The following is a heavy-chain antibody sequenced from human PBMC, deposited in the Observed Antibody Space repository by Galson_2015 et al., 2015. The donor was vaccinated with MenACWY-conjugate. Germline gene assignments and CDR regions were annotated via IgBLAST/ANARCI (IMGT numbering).Heavy chain of an antibody. Sequence: SVKVSCKASGYTFTAYAINWVRQAPGQGLEWLGWINTNTGNPMYAQGFTGRFVFSLDTSVSTAYLQISSLKAEDAAKYYCVRDPNLSSSWYLFDPWGQGTLVTVSS. V-gene: IGHV7-4-1*02. CDR2: INTNTGNP. CDR1: GYTFTAYA. J-gene: IGHJ5*02. D-gene: IGHD6-13*01. CDR3: VRDPNLSSSWYLFDP.